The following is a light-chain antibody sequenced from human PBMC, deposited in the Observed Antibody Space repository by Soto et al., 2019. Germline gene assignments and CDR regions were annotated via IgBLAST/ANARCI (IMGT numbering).Light chain of an antibody. V-gene: IGLV2-14*01. Sequence: QSVLPQPASVSGSPGQSITVSCTGTSSDVGGYNYVSWYQHHPGKAPKLIIYEVSNRPSGVSNRFSASKSGNTASLTISGLQAEDEADYYCSSYTTSSTLVFGKGTKLTVL. CDR3: SSYTTSSTLV. CDR1: SSDVGGYNY. CDR2: EVS. J-gene: IGLJ2*01.